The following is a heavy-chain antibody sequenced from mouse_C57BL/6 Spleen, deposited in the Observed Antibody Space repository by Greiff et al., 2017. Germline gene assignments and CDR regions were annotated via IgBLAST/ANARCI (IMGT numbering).Heavy chain of an antibody. CDR3: ARGGDGFLYWYFDV. D-gene: IGHD2-3*01. Sequence: EVQRVESGPGLVKPSQSLSLTCSVTGYSITSGYYWNWIRQFPGNKLEWMGYISYDGSNNYNPSLKNRISITRETSKNQFFLKLNSVTTEDTATYYCARGGDGFLYWYFDVWGTGTTVTVSS. V-gene: IGHV3-6*01. CDR2: ISYDGSN. J-gene: IGHJ1*03. CDR1: GYSITSGYY.